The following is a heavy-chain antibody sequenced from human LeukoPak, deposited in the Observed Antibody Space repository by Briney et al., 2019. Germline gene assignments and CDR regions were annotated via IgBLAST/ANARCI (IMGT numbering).Heavy chain of an antibody. J-gene: IGHJ4*02. CDR2: NSGSGGST. CDR1: GFTFSSYG. V-gene: IGHV3-23*01. Sequence: GGSLRLSCAASGFTFSSYGMSWVRQAPGKGLEWVSANSGSGGSTYYADSVKGRFTISRDNSKNTLYLQMNSLRAEDTAVYYCAKEPWFGELFIDYWGQGTLVTVSS. D-gene: IGHD3-10*01. CDR3: AKEPWFGELFIDY.